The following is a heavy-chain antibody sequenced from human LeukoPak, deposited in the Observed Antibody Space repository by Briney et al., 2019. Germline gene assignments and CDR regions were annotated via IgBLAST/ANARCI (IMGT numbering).Heavy chain of an antibody. CDR2: IIPIFGTA. CDR3: ARAGNDVRDNWFDP. CDR1: GGTFSSYA. V-gene: IGHV1-69*05. Sequence: ASVKVSCKASGGTFSSYAISWVRQAPGQGLEWMGGIIPIFGTANYAQKFQGRVTITTDESTSTAYMELSSLRSEDTAVYYCARAGNDVRDNWFDPWGQGTLVTVSS. D-gene: IGHD1-1*01. J-gene: IGHJ5*02.